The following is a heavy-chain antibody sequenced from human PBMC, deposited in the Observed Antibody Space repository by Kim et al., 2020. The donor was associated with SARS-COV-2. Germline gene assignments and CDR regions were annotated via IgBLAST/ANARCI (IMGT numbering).Heavy chain of an antibody. V-gene: IGHV5-10-1*01. Sequence: GESLKISCKGSGYSFTSYWISWVRQMPGKGLEWMGRIDPSDSYTNYSPSFQGHVTISADKSISTAYLQWSSLKASDTAMYYCARLSSEYSSGWPTYQHFDYWGQGTLVTVSS. J-gene: IGHJ4*02. CDR2: IDPSDSYT. CDR3: ARLSSEYSSGWPTYQHFDY. CDR1: GYSFTSYW. D-gene: IGHD6-19*01.